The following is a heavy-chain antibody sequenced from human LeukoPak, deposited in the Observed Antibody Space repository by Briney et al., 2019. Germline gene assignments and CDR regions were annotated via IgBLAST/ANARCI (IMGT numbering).Heavy chain of an antibody. CDR3: ARDLSKIGPPMDV. Sequence: SVKVSCKASGGTFSSYAISWVRQAPGQGLEWMGGIIPIFGTANYAQKFQGRVTITADESTSTAYMELSSLRSEDTAVYYRARDLSKIGPPMDVWGKGTTVTISS. D-gene: IGHD3-22*01. CDR2: IIPIFGTA. J-gene: IGHJ6*03. CDR1: GGTFSSYA. V-gene: IGHV1-69*13.